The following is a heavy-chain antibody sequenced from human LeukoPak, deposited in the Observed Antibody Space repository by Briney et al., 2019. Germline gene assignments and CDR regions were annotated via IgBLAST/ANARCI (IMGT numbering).Heavy chain of an antibody. CDR3: AKDPFDYGDYWPVDY. V-gene: IGHV3-30*18. J-gene: IGHJ4*02. CDR1: GFTFSSYG. Sequence: GGSLRLSCAASGFTFSSYGMPWVRQAPGKGLEWVAVISYDGSNKYYADSVKGRFTISRDNSKNTLYLQMNSLRAEDTAVYYCAKDPFDYGDYWPVDYWGQGTLVTVSS. D-gene: IGHD4-17*01. CDR2: ISYDGSNK.